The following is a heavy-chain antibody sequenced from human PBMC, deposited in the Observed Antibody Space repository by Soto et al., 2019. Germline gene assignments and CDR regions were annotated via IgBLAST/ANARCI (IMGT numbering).Heavy chain of an antibody. CDR1: GFTFSSYE. V-gene: IGHV3-48*03. D-gene: IGHD6-6*01. J-gene: IGHJ5*02. CDR2: SSSSGSTI. CDR3: ARARRIAARANWFDP. Sequence: PGGSLRLSCAASGFTFSSYEMNWVRQAPGKGLEWVSYSSSSGSTIYYADSVKGRFTISRDNAKNSLYLQMNSLRAEDTAVYYCARARRIAARANWFDPWGQGTLVTVSS.